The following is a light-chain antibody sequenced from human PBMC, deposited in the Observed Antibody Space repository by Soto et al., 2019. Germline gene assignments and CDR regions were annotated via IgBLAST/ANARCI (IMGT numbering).Light chain of an antibody. V-gene: IGKV3-11*01. CDR2: DAS. CDR1: QSVSSY. Sequence: EIVLTQSPATLSLSPGERATLSCRASQSVSSYLAWYQQKPGQAPRLLIYDASNRATGIPARFSGSGSGTDFTLTISSLEPEGFAVYYCQHRSNLPLTFGGGTMVEIK. CDR3: QHRSNLPLT. J-gene: IGKJ4*01.